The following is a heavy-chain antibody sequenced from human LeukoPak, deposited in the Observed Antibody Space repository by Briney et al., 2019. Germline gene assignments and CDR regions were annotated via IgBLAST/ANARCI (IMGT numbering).Heavy chain of an antibody. CDR1: GFTFDDYA. Sequence: GGSLRLTCAASGFTFDDYAMHWVRQAPGKGLEWVSLISWDGGSTYYADSVKGRFTISRDNSKNSLYLQMNSLRAEDTALYYCAKDLMGMAVYGFDYWGQGTLVTVSS. CDR3: AKDLMGMAVYGFDY. D-gene: IGHD5-24*01. CDR2: ISWDGGST. J-gene: IGHJ4*02. V-gene: IGHV3-43D*03.